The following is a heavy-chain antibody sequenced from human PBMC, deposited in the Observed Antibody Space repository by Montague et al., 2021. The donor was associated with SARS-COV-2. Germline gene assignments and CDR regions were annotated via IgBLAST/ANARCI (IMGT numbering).Heavy chain of an antibody. Sequence: SETLSLTCVVSSGSISPSDTHYWGWVRQAPGKGLEWIATISSSGSTSYNPPLRSRVTISVDTSKNQISLNLRSVTAADTSVYYWARHTTNHAFDPWGQGILVTVSS. J-gene: IGHJ5*02. CDR3: ARHTTNHAFDP. D-gene: IGHD1-14*01. V-gene: IGHV4-39*01. CDR2: ISSSGST. CDR1: SGSISPSDTHY.